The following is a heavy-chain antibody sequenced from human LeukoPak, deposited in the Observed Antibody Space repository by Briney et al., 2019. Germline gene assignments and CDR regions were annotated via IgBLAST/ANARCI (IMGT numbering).Heavy chain of an antibody. CDR2: FDPEDGET. V-gene: IGHV1-24*01. D-gene: IGHD3-10*01. J-gene: IGHJ4*02. Sequence: ASVKVSCKVSGYTLTELSMHWVRQAPGKGLEWMGGFDPEDGETIYAQKFQGRVTMTEDTSTDTAYMELSSLRSEDTAVYYCATPWYYYGSGVSPRYFDYWGQGTLVTVSS. CDR3: ATPWYYYGSGVSPRYFDY. CDR1: GYTLTELS.